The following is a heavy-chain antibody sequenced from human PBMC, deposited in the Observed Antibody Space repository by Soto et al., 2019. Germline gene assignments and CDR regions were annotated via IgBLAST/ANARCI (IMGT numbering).Heavy chain of an antibody. V-gene: IGHV3-53*05. CDR1: GLTVSNNY. CDR2: IYSGGST. CDR3: ARDGGMTTVTTSYYYGMDV. D-gene: IGHD4-4*01. Sequence: GESLKISCAASGLTVSNNYMSWVRQAPGKGLEWVSVIYSGGSTYYADSVKGRFTISRDSSKNTLNLQMDSLRAEDTAVYYCARDGGMTTVTTSYYYGMDVWGQGTTVTVSS. J-gene: IGHJ6*02.